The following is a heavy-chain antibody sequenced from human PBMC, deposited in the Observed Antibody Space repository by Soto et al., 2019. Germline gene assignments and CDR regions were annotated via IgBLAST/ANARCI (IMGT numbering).Heavy chain of an antibody. CDR2: IKQDGSEK. CDR1: GFTFSSYW. Sequence: PGGSLRLSCGASGFTFSSYWMTWVRQAPGKGLEWVANIKQDGSEKHYVDSVKGRFTISRDNARNSLDLQMNSLRAEDTAVYYWAREDYVAPCCYYSMAVWAKGTTLTVSS. J-gene: IGHJ6*03. V-gene: IGHV3-7*01. D-gene: IGHD4-17*01. CDR3: AREDYVAPCCYYSMAV.